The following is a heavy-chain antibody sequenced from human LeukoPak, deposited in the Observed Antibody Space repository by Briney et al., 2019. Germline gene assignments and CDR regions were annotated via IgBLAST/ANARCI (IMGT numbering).Heavy chain of an antibody. J-gene: IGHJ4*02. V-gene: IGHV3-53*01. CDR2: IYSGGNT. D-gene: IGHD2-15*01. CDR3: ARAYCSGGSCYFDY. Sequence: GGSLRLSCAASGFTVSNTYMSWVRQAPGNGLEWVSLIYSGGNTYYADSVKGRFSISRDNSKNTLYLQMNSLRAEDTAVYYCARAYCSGGSCYFDYWGQGALVTVSS. CDR1: GFTVSNTY.